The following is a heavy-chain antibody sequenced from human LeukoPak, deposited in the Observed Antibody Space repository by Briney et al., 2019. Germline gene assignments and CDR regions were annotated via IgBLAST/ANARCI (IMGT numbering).Heavy chain of an antibody. Sequence: GGSLRLSCSASGFTFDTFVMHWVRQAPGKGLEWVSAISGSGGSTYYADSVKGRFTISRDNSKNTLYLQMNSLRAEDTAVYYCAKDRSSLPGEDAFDIWGQGTMVTVSS. CDR3: AKDRSSLPGEDAFDI. V-gene: IGHV3-23*01. CDR1: GFTFDTFV. CDR2: ISGSGGST. J-gene: IGHJ3*02. D-gene: IGHD6-13*01.